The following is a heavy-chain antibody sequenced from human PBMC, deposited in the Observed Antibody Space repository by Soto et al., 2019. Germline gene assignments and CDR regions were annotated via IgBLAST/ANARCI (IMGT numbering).Heavy chain of an antibody. J-gene: IGHJ4*02. V-gene: IGHV3-23*01. CDR1: GFTFHSYA. Sequence: GGSLRLSCAASGFTFHSYAMTWVRQAPGKGLEWVSAISGSGRSSYNADSVKGRFTISRDNSKNTLSLQMNSLRAEDTAVYYCAKAARTGNYFDFWGQGTLVTVSS. CDR2: ISGSGRSS. D-gene: IGHD3-10*01. CDR3: AKAARTGNYFDF.